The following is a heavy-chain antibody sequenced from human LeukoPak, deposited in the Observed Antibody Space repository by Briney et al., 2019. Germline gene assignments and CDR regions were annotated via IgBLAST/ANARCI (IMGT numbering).Heavy chain of an antibody. V-gene: IGHV4-59*01. D-gene: IGHD3-3*01. CDR1: GGSISSYY. J-gene: IGHJ3*02. Sequence: KASETLSLTCTVSGGSISSYYWSWIRQPPGKGLEWIGYIYYSGSTNYNPSLKSRVTISVDTSKNQFSLKLSSVTAADTAVYYCAKTDYDFWSGYYRGAGAFDIWGQGTMVTVSS. CDR3: AKTDYDFWSGYYRGAGAFDI. CDR2: IYYSGST.